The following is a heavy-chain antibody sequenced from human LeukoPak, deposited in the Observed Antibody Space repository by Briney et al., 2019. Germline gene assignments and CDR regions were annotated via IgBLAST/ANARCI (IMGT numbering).Heavy chain of an antibody. CDR1: GGSISGYY. CDR3: ARVFTGYSSSWYEGLFYYYYMDV. J-gene: IGHJ6*03. D-gene: IGHD6-13*01. CDR2: IKQDGSEK. V-gene: IGHV3-7*01. Sequence: ETLSLTCAVSGGSISGYYWSWIRQSPDKGLEWVANIKQDGSEKYHVDSVKGRFTISRDNAKNSLYLQMNSLRAEDTAVYYCARVFTGYSSSWYEGLFYYYYMDVWGKGTTVTVSS.